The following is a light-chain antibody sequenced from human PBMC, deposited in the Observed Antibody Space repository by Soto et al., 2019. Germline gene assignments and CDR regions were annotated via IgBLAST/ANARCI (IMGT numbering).Light chain of an antibody. CDR3: QQYNSYAPT. CDR1: QSILSW. CDR2: AAS. J-gene: IGKJ1*01. V-gene: IGKV1-5*01. Sequence: DIQMTQSPSTLSASVGDRVTITCRASQSILSWLAWYQHKPGKAPKLLIYAASTLYGGVPSRFSGSGSGTDFALTISSLQPDDFATYYCQQYNSYAPTFGQGTKVDIK.